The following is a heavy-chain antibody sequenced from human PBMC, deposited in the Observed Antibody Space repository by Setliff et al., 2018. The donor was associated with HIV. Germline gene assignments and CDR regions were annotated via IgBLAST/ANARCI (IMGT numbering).Heavy chain of an antibody. CDR1: GYTFTNFG. J-gene: IGHJ4*02. Sequence: ASVKVSCKASGYTFTNFGITWVRQAPGQGLEWMGIINPSDNRTYYAQKFQGRVTMTRDTSTSSVYMELRSLRSEDTAVYYCARAYYDSVWRSTYYSDYWGQGTPVTVSS. CDR2: INPSDNRT. CDR3: ARAYYDSVWRSTYYSDY. V-gene: IGHV1-46*01. D-gene: IGHD3-16*01.